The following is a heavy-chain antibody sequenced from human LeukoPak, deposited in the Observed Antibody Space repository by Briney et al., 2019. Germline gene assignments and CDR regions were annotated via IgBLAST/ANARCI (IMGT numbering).Heavy chain of an antibody. Sequence: PSETLSLTCSVSGGSISTYYWSWIRKPAEKGLEWIGRIHTSGSTDYNPSLKSRVTMSLDTSKNQFSLKMNSVTAADTAVYYCARQGHKLTLVDYYGMDVWGQGTTVTVSS. CDR1: GGSISTYY. D-gene: IGHD1-26*01. CDR2: IHTSGST. CDR3: ARQGHKLTLVDYYGMDV. J-gene: IGHJ6*02. V-gene: IGHV4-4*07.